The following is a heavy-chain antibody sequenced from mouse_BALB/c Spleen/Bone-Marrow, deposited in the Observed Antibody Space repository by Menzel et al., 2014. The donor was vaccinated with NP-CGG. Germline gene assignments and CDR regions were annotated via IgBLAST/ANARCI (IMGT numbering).Heavy chain of an antibody. J-gene: IGHJ3*01. Sequence: LVESGAELVKPGASVKLSCTASGLNIKDTYMHWVKQRPEQGLEWIGRIDPANGNTKYDPKFQGKATITADTSSNTAYLQLSSLTSEDTAVYYCARNGNYGAWFAYWGQGTLVTVSA. V-gene: IGHV14-3*02. D-gene: IGHD2-1*01. CDR2: IDPANGNT. CDR1: GLNIKDTY. CDR3: ARNGNYGAWFAY.